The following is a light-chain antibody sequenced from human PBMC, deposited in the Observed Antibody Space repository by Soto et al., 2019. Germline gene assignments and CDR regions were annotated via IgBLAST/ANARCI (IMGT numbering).Light chain of an antibody. J-gene: IGKJ1*01. CDR1: QSVTSSY. CDR3: QQYGSSPTT. V-gene: IGKV3-20*01. Sequence: EIVMTQSPATLSVSPGERATLSCRASQSVTSSYLAWWQQKPGQAPRLLIYGASSRATGIPDRFSGSGSRTDFTLTISRLEPEDFAVYFCQQYGSSPTTFGQGTKVDIK. CDR2: GAS.